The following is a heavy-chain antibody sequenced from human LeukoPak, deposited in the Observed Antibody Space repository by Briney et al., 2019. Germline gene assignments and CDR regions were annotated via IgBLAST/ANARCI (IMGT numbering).Heavy chain of an antibody. Sequence: GGSLRLSCAASGFTFSTYAMTWVRQAPGKGLEWVSGISGGGDNTYYSDSVKGRFTISRDNSKNTLYLQMNSLRAEDTAVYYCAKDLQRYFDWGRDYWGQGTLVTVSS. CDR2: ISGGGDNT. J-gene: IGHJ4*02. D-gene: IGHD3-9*01. CDR3: AKDLQRYFDWGRDY. V-gene: IGHV3-23*01. CDR1: GFTFSTYA.